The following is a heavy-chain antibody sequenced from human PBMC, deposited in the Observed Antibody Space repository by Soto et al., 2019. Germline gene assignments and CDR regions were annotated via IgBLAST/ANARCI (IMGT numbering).Heavy chain of an antibody. CDR3: ARDAFEVGSYYYYYMDV. V-gene: IGHV3-11*01. CDR1: GFTFSDYY. D-gene: IGHD3-10*01. J-gene: IGHJ6*03. Sequence: GGSLILSCAASGFTFSDYYMSWIRQAPGKGLEWVSYISSSGSTIYYADSVKGRFTISRDNAKNSLYLQMNSLRAEDTAVYYCARDAFEVGSYYYYYMDVWGKGTTVTVSS. CDR2: ISSSGSTI.